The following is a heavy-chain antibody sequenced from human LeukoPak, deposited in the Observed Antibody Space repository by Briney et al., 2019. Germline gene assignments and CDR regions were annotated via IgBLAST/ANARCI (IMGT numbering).Heavy chain of an antibody. CDR1: GFTFSSYS. D-gene: IGHD3-22*01. Sequence: GGSLRLSCAASGFTFSSYSMNWVHQAPGKGLEWVSSISSSSSYIYYADSVKGQFTISRDNAKNSLYLQMNSLRAEDTAVYYCARVATAKYYYDSSGLYPGYWGQGTLVTVSS. J-gene: IGHJ4*02. CDR3: ARVATAKYYYDSSGLYPGY. CDR2: ISSSSSYI. V-gene: IGHV3-21*01.